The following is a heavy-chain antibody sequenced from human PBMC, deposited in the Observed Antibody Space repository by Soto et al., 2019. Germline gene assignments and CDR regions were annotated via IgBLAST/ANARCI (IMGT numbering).Heavy chain of an antibody. J-gene: IGHJ3*02. V-gene: IGHV4-4*07. Sequence: SEILSLTCTFSCGSIISYYWSWIRQPAGKGLEWIGRIYTNGSTNYNPSLKSRVTMSVDTSKNQFSLKLSSVTAADTAVYYCAGGDYDFWSGYWQVAFDIWGQGTMVTVSS. CDR1: CGSIISYY. CDR2: IYTNGST. D-gene: IGHD3-3*01. CDR3: AGGDYDFWSGYWQVAFDI.